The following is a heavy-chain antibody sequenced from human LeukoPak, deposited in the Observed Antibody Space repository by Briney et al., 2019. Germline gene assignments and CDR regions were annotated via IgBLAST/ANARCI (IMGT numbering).Heavy chain of an antibody. CDR2: INPSGGST. CDR3: ARVRSGSELERRGIRFDY. V-gene: IGHV1-46*03. Sequence: ASVKVSCKASGYTFASYYMHWVRPAPGQGLEWMGIINPSGGSTSYAQKFQGRVTMTRDTSTSTVYMKLSSLRSEDTAVYYCARVRSGSELERRGIRFDYWGQGTLVTVSS. D-gene: IGHD1-1*01. J-gene: IGHJ4*02. CDR1: GYTFASYY.